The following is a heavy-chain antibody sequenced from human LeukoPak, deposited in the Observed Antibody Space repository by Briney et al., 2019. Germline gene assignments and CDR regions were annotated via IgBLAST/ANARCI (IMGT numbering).Heavy chain of an antibody. J-gene: IGHJ6*02. CDR1: GFTVSSNY. V-gene: IGHV3-53*01. Sequence: PGGSLRLSCAASGFTVSSNYMSWVRQAPGKGLEWVSVIYSGGSTYYADSVKGRFTISRDNSKNTLYLQMNSLRAEDTAVYYCASIGSVVPADNYYYYGMDVWGQGTTVTVSS. CDR3: ASIGSVVPADNYYYYGMDV. D-gene: IGHD2-2*01. CDR2: IYSGGST.